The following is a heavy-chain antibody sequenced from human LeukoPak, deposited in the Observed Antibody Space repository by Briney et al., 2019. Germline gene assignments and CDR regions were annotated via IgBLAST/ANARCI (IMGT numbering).Heavy chain of an antibody. V-gene: IGHV3-30*02. Sequence: PGGSLRLSCAASGFTFSSYGMHWVRQAPGKGLEWVAFIRYDGSNKYYADSVKGRFTISRDNSKNTLYLQMNSLRAEDTAVYYCAEDTAAGTPDAFDIWGQGTMVTVSS. CDR3: AEDTAAGTPDAFDI. CDR2: IRYDGSNK. CDR1: GFTFSSYG. D-gene: IGHD6-13*01. J-gene: IGHJ3*02.